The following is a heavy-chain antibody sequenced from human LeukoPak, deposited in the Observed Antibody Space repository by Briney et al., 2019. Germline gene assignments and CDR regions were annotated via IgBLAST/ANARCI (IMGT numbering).Heavy chain of an antibody. CDR1: GYRFSTYW. Sequence: GGSLKISLKGSGYRFSTYWIGWVRQMPGKGLGWMGIIYPGDSDTRYSPSFQGQVTISVDKSINTAYPQWSSLKASDTAMYYCASRKKGMATTGFDYWGQGTLVTVSS. CDR2: IYPGDSDT. V-gene: IGHV5-51*01. J-gene: IGHJ4*02. D-gene: IGHD5-24*01. CDR3: ASRKKGMATTGFDY.